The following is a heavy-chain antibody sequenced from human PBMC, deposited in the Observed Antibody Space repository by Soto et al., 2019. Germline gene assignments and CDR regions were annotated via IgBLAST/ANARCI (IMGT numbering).Heavy chain of an antibody. CDR2: ISWNSGTV. CDR3: AKDRRPIAVAGAIDN. Sequence: EIQLAESGGGLVQPGRSLRLSCEGSGFRFDDFAMHWVRQTPGKGLEWVSGISWNSGTVAYADSVKGRFTISRDNAKNSLHLQMNSLRAEDTALYYCAKDRRPIAVAGAIDNWCQGTMVTVSS. D-gene: IGHD6-19*01. CDR1: GFRFDDFA. V-gene: IGHV3-9*01. J-gene: IGHJ3*02.